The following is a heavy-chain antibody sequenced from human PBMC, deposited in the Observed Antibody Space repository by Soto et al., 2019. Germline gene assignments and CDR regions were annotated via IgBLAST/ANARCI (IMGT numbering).Heavy chain of an antibody. CDR1: GFTFSSYW. CDR2: IKQDGSEK. CDR3: AREERVIQLWLRAPYYYGMDV. Sequence: EVQLVESGGGLVQPGGSLRLSCAASGFTFSSYWMSWVRQAPGKGLEWVANIKQDGSEKYYVDSVKGRFTISRDNAKNALYLQMNSLRAEDTAVYYCAREERVIQLWLRAPYYYGMDVWGQGTTVTVCS. D-gene: IGHD5-18*01. J-gene: IGHJ6*02. V-gene: IGHV3-7*01.